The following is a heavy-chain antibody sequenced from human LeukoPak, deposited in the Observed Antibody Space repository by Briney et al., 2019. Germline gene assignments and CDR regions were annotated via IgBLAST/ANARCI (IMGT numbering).Heavy chain of an antibody. CDR3: ARQHSSGYYSPHDYYGMDV. D-gene: IGHD3-22*01. J-gene: IGHJ6*02. CDR2: ISAYKGNT. Sequence: ASVKVSCKASGYTFTTYGISWVRQAPGQGLEWMGWISAYKGNTNYAQTLQGRVTMTTETCASTAYMELRSLRSDDTAVYYCARQHSSGYYSPHDYYGMDVWGQGTTVTVSS. V-gene: IGHV1-18*01. CDR1: GYTFTTYG.